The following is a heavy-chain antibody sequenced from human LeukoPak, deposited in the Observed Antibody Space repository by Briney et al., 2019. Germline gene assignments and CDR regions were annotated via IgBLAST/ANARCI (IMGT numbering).Heavy chain of an antibody. J-gene: IGHJ6*03. V-gene: IGHV7-4-1*02. D-gene: IGHD3-3*01. CDR3: ARSFWSGYDYYYYYMDV. CDR1: GYTFTSYA. CDR2: INTNTGNP. Sequence: GASVKASCKASGYTFTSYAMNWVRQAPGQGLEWMGWINTNTGNPTYAQGFTGRFVFSLDTSVSTAYLQISSLKAEDTAVYYCARSFWSGYDYYYYYMDVWGKGTTVTVSS.